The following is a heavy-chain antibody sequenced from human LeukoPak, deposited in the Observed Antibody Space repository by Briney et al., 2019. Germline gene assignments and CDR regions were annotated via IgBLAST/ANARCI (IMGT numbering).Heavy chain of an antibody. D-gene: IGHD7-27*01. J-gene: IGHJ4*02. CDR3: VRDFNWGFDY. CDR1: GDSVSSKSVS. V-gene: IGHV6-1*01. Sequence: PSQTLSLTCAISGDSVSSKSVSWSWIRQSPSGGLEFLGRTRYRSTWMTFYSLSVQSRMTINADTSRNHVSLRLNSATPEDTALYYCVRDFNWGFDYWGQGTLVTVSS. CDR2: TRYRSTWMT.